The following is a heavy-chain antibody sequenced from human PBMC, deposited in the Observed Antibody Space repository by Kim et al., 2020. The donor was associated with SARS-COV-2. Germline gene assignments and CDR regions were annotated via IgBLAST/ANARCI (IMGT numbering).Heavy chain of an antibody. Sequence: GGSLRLFCAASGFTFSNYDMSWIRQAPGKGLEWVSSISGSRGSTFYADSVKGRFTISRDNSKSTLYLQMNSLRGDDTAEYYCAKRERPTYYFDSHGYFFDYWGQGTLVTVSS. CDR1: GFTFSNYD. CDR2: ISGSRGST. V-gene: IGHV3-23*01. CDR3: AKRERPTYYFDSHGYFFDY. D-gene: IGHD3-22*01. J-gene: IGHJ4*02.